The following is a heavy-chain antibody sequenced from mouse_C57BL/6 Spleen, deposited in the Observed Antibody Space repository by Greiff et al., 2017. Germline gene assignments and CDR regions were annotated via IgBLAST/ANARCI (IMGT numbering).Heavy chain of an antibody. Sequence: QVQLQQPGAELVMPGASVKLSCKASGYTFTSYWMHWVKQRPGQGLEWIGELDPSDSYTNYNQKFKGKSTLTVDKSSSTAYMQLSSLTSEDSAVYYCASGGNYLFAYWGQGTLVTVSA. J-gene: IGHJ3*01. V-gene: IGHV1-69*01. CDR2: LDPSDSYT. D-gene: IGHD2-1*01. CDR1: GYTFTSYW. CDR3: ASGGNYLFAY.